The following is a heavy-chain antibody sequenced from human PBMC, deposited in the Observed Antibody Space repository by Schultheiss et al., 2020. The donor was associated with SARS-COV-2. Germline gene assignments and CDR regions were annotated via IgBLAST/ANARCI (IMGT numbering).Heavy chain of an antibody. D-gene: IGHD3-16*02. V-gene: IGHV3-30*07. CDR1: GFTFSSYA. CDR3: ARGLMITFGGVIVSPYFDY. CDR2: ISYDGSNK. Sequence: GGSLRLSCAASGFTFSSYAMSWVRQAPGKGLEWVAVISYDGSNKYYADSVKGRFTISRDNSKNTLYLQMNSLRAEDTAVYYCARGLMITFGGVIVSPYFDYWGQGTLVTVSS. J-gene: IGHJ4*02.